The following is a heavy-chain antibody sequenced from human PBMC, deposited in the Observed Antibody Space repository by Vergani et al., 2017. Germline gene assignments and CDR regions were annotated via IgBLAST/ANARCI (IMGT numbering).Heavy chain of an antibody. CDR3: SRVKQDIVVVPAADNWFDP. J-gene: IGHJ5*02. CDR1: GGSFSGYY. V-gene: IGHV4-34*01. Sequence: QVQLQQWGAGLLKPSETLSLTCAVYGGSFSGYYWSWIRQPPGKGLEWIGSIYHSGSTYYKPSLKSRGTISVDTSKKQFSLKLSSVTAADTAVYYCSRVKQDIVVVPAADNWFDPWGQGTLVTVSS. CDR2: IYHSGST. D-gene: IGHD2-2*01.